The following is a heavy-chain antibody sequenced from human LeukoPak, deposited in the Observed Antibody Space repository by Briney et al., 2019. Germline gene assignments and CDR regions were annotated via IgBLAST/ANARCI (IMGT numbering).Heavy chain of an antibody. CDR1: GGSISSYY. CDR3: ARAEWELGGGLFDY. Sequence: PSETLSLTCTVSGGSISSYYWSWVRQPPGKGLEWIGYIYYSGSTNYNPSLKSRVTISVDTSKNQFSLKLSSVTAAGTAVYYCARAEWELGGGLFDYWGQGTLVTVSS. CDR2: IYYSGST. D-gene: IGHD1-26*01. J-gene: IGHJ4*02. V-gene: IGHV4-59*01.